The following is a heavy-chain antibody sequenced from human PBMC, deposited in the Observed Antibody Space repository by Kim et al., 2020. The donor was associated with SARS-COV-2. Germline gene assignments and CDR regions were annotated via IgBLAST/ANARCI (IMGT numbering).Heavy chain of an antibody. CDR3: ARDYYGSGSPLFDY. V-gene: IGHV3-11*01. D-gene: IGHD3-10*01. Sequence: ANSVKGRFTISRANAKNSLYLQMNSLRAEDTAVYYCARDYYGSGSPLFDYWGQGTLVTVSS. J-gene: IGHJ4*02.